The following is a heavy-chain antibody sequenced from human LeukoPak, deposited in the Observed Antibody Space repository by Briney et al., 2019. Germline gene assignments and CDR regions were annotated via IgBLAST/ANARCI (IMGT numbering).Heavy chain of an antibody. CDR2: FDPEDGET. Sequence: ASVKVSCKVSGYTLTELSMHSVRQAPGKGLEWMGGFDPEDGETIYAQMFQGRVTMTEDTSTDTAYMELSSLRSKDTAVYYCATVDCSGGSCYLDYWGQGTLVTVSS. CDR1: GYTLTELS. CDR3: ATVDCSGGSCYLDY. D-gene: IGHD2-15*01. V-gene: IGHV1-24*01. J-gene: IGHJ4*02.